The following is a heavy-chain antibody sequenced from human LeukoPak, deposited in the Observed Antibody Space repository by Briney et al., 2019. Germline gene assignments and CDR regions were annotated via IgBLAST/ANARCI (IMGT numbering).Heavy chain of an antibody. Sequence: GGSLRLSCAASGFTFSSYEMNWVRQAPGKGLEWVSYISSRGLTIYYADSVKGRFTISRDNAKNSLYLQMNSLRAEDTAVYYCARAGSFYGSSGYYRYYFDYWGQGTLVTVSS. CDR1: GFTFSSYE. D-gene: IGHD3-22*01. CDR3: ARAGSFYGSSGYYRYYFDY. V-gene: IGHV3-48*03. J-gene: IGHJ4*02. CDR2: ISSRGLTI.